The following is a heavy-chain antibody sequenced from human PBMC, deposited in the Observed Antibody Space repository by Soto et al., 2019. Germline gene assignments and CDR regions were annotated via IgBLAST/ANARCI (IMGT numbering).Heavy chain of an antibody. CDR2: ISADNGNT. D-gene: IGHD3-3*01. CDR3: ARVQGVFGVVIDAFHI. V-gene: IGHV1-18*01. J-gene: IGHJ3*02. CDR1: GYTFTSYG. Sequence: QVQLVQSGAEVKKPGASVKVSCKASGYTFTSYGISWVRQAPGQGLEWMGWISADNGNTNYAQKLQGRVTMTTDSSTSTAYMELRGLRSDDTAVYYCARVQGVFGVVIDAFHIWGQGTMVTVSS.